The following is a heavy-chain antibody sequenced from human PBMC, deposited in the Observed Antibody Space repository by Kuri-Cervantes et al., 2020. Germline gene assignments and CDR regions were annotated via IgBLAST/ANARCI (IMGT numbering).Heavy chain of an antibody. CDR3: ASGIIAVAGLDAFDI. J-gene: IGHJ3*02. D-gene: IGHD6-19*01. CDR2: ISYDGSNK. CDR1: GFTFSSYA. Sequence: GGSLRLSCAASGFTFSSYAMHWVRQAPGKGLEWVAVISYDGSNKYYADSVKGRFTISRDNSKNTLYLQMNSLRAEDTAVYYCASGIIAVAGLDAFDIWGQGTMVTGSS. V-gene: IGHV3-30-3*01.